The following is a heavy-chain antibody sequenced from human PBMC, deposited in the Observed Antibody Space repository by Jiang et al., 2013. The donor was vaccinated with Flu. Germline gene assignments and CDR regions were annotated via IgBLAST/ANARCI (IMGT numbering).Heavy chain of an antibody. CDR2: INPSGGGT. V-gene: IGHV1-46*02. Sequence: AEVKKPGASVRVSCRTSGYRFNTYYMYWVRQAPGQGLEWLGVINPSGGGTSYAQKFQNRVTLTTDTSTSTVSMTLTSLTSEDTAVYYCARDREGYRRTAGYWGQGTLVIVSP. D-gene: IGHD5-24*01. J-gene: IGHJ4*02. CDR1: GYRFNTYY. CDR3: ARDREGYRRTAGY.